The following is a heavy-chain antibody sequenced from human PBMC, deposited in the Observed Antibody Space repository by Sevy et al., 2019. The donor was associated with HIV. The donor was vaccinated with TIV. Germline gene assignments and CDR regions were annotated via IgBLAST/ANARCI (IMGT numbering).Heavy chain of an antibody. Sequence: GGSLRLSCTASGFTFSSYDMNWVRQAPGKGLEWVSKISSSGSSIYYAGSVKGRFTISRDNAKNSLNLQMNSLRAEDTAVYYCTRNGGAFDSGFDPWGQGTLVTVSS. CDR1: GFTFSSYD. J-gene: IGHJ5*02. V-gene: IGHV3-48*03. CDR2: ISSSGSSI. CDR3: TRNGGAFDSGFDP. D-gene: IGHD3-22*01.